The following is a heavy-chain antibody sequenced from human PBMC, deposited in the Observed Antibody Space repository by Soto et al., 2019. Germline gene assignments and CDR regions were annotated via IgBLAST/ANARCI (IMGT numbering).Heavy chain of an antibody. Sequence: QVQLMQSGAEVKKPGSSGKVSCKASGGTFGSYAISWVRQAPGQGLEWMGGIIPIPGTANYAQKFQGRVTIAADESTSTAYMELSSLRSEDTAVYYCARSQGSSTSLEIYYYYYYGMDVWGQGTTVTVSS. J-gene: IGHJ6*02. CDR2: IIPIPGTA. D-gene: IGHD2-2*01. CDR1: GGTFGSYA. V-gene: IGHV1-69*01. CDR3: ARSQGSSTSLEIYYYYYYGMDV.